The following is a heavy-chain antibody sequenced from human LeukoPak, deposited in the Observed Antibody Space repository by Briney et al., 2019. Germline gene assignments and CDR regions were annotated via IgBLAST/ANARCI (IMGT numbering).Heavy chain of an antibody. CDR3: AKAITGATYYMDV. V-gene: IGHV3-43D*03. D-gene: IGHD7-27*01. CDR1: GFTFDNYG. Sequence: GGSLRLSCAASGFTFDNYGMTWVRQAPGKGLEWVSLISWDGGSTYYADSVKGRFTISRDNSKNSLYLQMNSLRAEDTALYYCAKAITGATYYMDVWGKGTTVTVSS. J-gene: IGHJ6*03. CDR2: ISWDGGST.